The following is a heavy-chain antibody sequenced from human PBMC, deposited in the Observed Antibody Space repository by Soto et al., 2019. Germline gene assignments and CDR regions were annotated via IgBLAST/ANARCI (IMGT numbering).Heavy chain of an antibody. CDR3: ARSDYYDDTGAVAM. CDR2: ISGKNGNT. J-gene: IGHJ4*02. D-gene: IGHD2-21*02. CDR1: GYSFSDFG. Sequence: QVHLVQSGGELKKPGASVKVSCKASGYSFSDFGITWVRQAPGQGLEWMGWISGKNGNTNYAQKVQGSVTLTADTSTSTACMEMRALTSADTCIYNWARSDYYDDTGAVAMWGQGTPVTASS. V-gene: IGHV1-18*04.